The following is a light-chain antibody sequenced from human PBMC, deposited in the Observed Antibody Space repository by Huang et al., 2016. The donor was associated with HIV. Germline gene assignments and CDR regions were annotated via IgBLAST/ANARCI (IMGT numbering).Light chain of an antibody. V-gene: IGKV3D-15*01. CDR2: DTS. CDR3: QQYDNWPPGLT. J-gene: IGKJ4*01. CDR1: QNVRSN. Sequence: EIVMTQSPATLSVSPGGGATLSCRASQNVRSNLAWYQQTPGQAPRLLIYDTSTRASGVPARFSGSGSGIEFTLTISGLQSEDFAVYYCQQYDNWPPGLTFGGGTKVEI.